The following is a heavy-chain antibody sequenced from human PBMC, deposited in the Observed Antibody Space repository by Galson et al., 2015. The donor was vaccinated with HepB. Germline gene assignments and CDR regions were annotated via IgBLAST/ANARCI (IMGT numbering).Heavy chain of an antibody. CDR2: VNANNGVT. CDR3: ARLWSARGSSANFDY. D-gene: IGHD6-6*01. J-gene: IGHJ4*02. Sequence: SVKVSCKASGYTFTAYYIHWVRQAPGQGLEWLGWVNANNGVTNYAQKFRGRVTMTRDTSISTAYMELSRLRSDDTAVYYCARLWSARGSSANFDYWGQGTLVTVSS. CDR1: GYTFTAYY. V-gene: IGHV1-2*02.